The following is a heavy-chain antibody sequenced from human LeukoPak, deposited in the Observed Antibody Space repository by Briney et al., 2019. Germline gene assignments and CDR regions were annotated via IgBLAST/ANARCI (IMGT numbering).Heavy chain of an antibody. CDR1: GYTFTSHY. Sequence: ASVKVSCKASGYTFTSHYMHWVRQAPGQGLEWMGVINPTGDTTRYAQKFQGRVTMTRDMSTSTDYMELSSLRSEDTAVYYCARGRGYCSSTSCYKGGAFYYYYMDVWGKGTTVTISS. CDR3: ARGRGYCSSTSCYKGGAFYYYYMDV. J-gene: IGHJ6*03. CDR2: INPTGDTT. D-gene: IGHD2-2*02. V-gene: IGHV1-46*01.